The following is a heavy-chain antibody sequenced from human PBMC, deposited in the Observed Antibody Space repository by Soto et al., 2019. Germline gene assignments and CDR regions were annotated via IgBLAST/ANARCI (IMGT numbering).Heavy chain of an antibody. J-gene: IGHJ6*02. CDR1: GYTFTSYD. CDR2: INPNSGGT. Sequence: GASAKASCKASGYTFTSYDINCVRQAPGQGLEWMGWINPNSGGTNYAQKFQGWVTMTRDTSISTAYMELSRLRSDDTAVYYCAREREIVATMGQGYYYYGMDVWGQGTTVTVSS. CDR3: AREREIVATMGQGYYYYGMDV. V-gene: IGHV1-2*04. D-gene: IGHD5-12*01.